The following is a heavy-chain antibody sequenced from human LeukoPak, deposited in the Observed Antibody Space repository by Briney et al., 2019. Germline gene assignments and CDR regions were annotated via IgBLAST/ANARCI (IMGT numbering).Heavy chain of an antibody. J-gene: IGHJ4*02. Sequence: PGRSLRLSCAASGFTFDDYAMHWVRQAPGKGLEWVSGISWNSGSIGYADSVKGRFTISRDNAKNSLYLQMNSLRAEDTALYYCAKSTVDGDRVPGPYYFDSWGQGTPVTVSS. CDR1: GFTFDDYA. D-gene: IGHD4-17*01. CDR3: AKSTVDGDRVPGPYYFDS. CDR2: ISWNSGSI. V-gene: IGHV3-9*01.